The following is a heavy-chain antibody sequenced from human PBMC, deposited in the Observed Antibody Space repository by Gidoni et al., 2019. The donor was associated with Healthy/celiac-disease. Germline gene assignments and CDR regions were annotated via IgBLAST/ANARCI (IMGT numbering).Heavy chain of an antibody. CDR1: GFTVDDYG. V-gene: IGHV3-20*01. CDR2: INWNGGST. J-gene: IGHJ3*02. CDR3: ARALYSGSYNAFDI. Sequence: EVQLVESGGRVVRPGGSLSPSCAASGFTVDDYGMSWVRQAPGKGLEWVSGINWNGGSTGYADSVKGRFTISRDNAKNSLYLQMNSLRAEDTALYHCARALYSGSYNAFDIWGQGTMVTVSS. D-gene: IGHD1-26*01.